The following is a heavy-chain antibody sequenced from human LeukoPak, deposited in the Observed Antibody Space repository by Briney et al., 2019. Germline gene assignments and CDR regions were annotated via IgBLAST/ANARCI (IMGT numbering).Heavy chain of an antibody. Sequence: PGGSLRLSCAASGFTLSDYVMAWIRRPPGKGLEWVAYIDPSGSSLYYADSVKGRFTVSRDNAKNSPFLHMRSLRAEDSAAYYCARSAYNWNWGQGTLVAVSS. V-gene: IGHV3-11*01. CDR3: ARSAYNWN. D-gene: IGHD1-20*01. J-gene: IGHJ4*02. CDR2: IDPSGSSL. CDR1: GFTLSDYV.